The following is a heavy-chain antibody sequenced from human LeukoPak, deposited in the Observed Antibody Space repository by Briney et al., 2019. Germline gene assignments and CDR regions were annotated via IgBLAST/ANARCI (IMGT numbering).Heavy chain of an antibody. CDR2: INTNTGNP. V-gene: IGHV7-4-1*02. Sequence: ASVKVSCKAPGYTFTGYYMHWVRQAPGQGLEWMGWINTNTGNPTYAQGFTGRFVFSLDTSVSTAYLQISSLKAEDTAVYYCARGYDSSGYHYWGQGTLVTVSS. J-gene: IGHJ4*02. D-gene: IGHD3-22*01. CDR1: GYTFTGYY. CDR3: ARGYDSSGYHY.